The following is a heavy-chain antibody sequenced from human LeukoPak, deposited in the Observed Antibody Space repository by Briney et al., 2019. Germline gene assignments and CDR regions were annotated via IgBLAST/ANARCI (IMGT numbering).Heavy chain of an antibody. D-gene: IGHD3-22*01. Sequence: PGGSLRLSCAASGFTFSTYGMHWVRQAPGKGLEWVAFIRFEGTNKYYADSVKGRFTISRDNSKNTLYLQMNSLRAEDTAVYYCAKDGRYYDSSGSWDFDYWGQGTLVTVSS. CDR2: IRFEGTNK. CDR3: AKDGRYYDSSGSWDFDY. J-gene: IGHJ4*02. CDR1: GFTFSTYG. V-gene: IGHV3-30*02.